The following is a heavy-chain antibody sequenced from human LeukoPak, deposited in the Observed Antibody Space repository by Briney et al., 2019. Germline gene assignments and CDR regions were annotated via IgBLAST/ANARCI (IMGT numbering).Heavy chain of an antibody. D-gene: IGHD3-22*01. V-gene: IGHV3-7*01. CDR2: IKQDGSEK. Sequence: GGSLRLSCAASGFTFSSYWMSWVRQAPGKGLEWVANIKQDGSEKYYVDSVKGRFTISRDNAKNTLYLQMNRLRAEDTAVYYCARDKTTNTYYYDSSGYLQGARRAFDIWGQGTMVTVSS. CDR1: GFTFSSYW. J-gene: IGHJ3*02. CDR3: ARDKTTNTYYYDSSGYLQGARRAFDI.